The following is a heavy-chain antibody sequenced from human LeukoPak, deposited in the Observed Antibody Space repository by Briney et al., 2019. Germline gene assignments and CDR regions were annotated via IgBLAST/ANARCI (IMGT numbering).Heavy chain of an antibody. Sequence: SETLSLTCAVYGGSFSGYYWSWIRQPPGKGLEWIGEINHSGSTNYNPSLKSRVTISVDTSKNQFSLKLSSVTAADTAVYYCARGASIYSSGWYSRGGYFDYWGQGTLVTVSS. CDR3: ARGASIYSSGWYSRGGYFDY. J-gene: IGHJ4*02. CDR2: INHSGST. CDR1: GGSFSGYY. V-gene: IGHV4-34*01. D-gene: IGHD6-19*01.